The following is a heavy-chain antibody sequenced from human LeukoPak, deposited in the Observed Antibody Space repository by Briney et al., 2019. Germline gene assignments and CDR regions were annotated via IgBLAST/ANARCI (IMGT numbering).Heavy chain of an antibody. CDR1: GYTFTSYG. D-gene: IGHD3-9*01. J-gene: IGHJ6*02. V-gene: IGHV1-18*01. CDR2: ISAYNGNT. CDR3: ARDSAITIFFSPLMDV. Sequence: ASVKVSCKASGYTFTSYGISWVRQAPGQGLEWMGWISAYNGNTNYAQKLQGRGTMTTDTSTSTAYMELRSRRSDDTAVYYCARDSAITIFFSPLMDVWGQGTTVTVSS.